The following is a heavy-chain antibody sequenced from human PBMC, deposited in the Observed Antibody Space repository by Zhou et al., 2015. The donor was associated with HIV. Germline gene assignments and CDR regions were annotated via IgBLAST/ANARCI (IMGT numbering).Heavy chain of an antibody. CDR3: ARGYSGVDTVPFDY. D-gene: IGHD5-18*01. J-gene: IGHJ4*02. Sequence: QVQLVQSGAEVKKPGSSVKVSCKTSGGTFSTYGISWVRQAPGQGLEWMGGFIPIFGTANYAQKFQGRVTITADESTSTAYMELSSLRSEDTAVYYCARGYSGVDTVPFDYWGQGTLVTVSS. CDR2: FIPIFGTA. CDR1: GGTFSTYG. V-gene: IGHV1-69*01.